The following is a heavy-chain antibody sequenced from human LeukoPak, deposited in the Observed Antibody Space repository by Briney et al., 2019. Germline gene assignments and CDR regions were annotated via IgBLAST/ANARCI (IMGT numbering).Heavy chain of an antibody. J-gene: IGHJ4*02. CDR2: ISDSGGST. Sequence: SGGPLTLLCAASGFTFSIYGMIWVRHAPGKGLEWVSAISDSGGSTYYADSVRGRFSISRDNSKNTLYLQKTSLRAEDTPVYYCAKDRADIVVVPSVLLDYWGQGTLVTVSS. CDR3: AKDRADIVVVPSVLLDY. CDR1: GFTFSIYG. D-gene: IGHD2-2*01. V-gene: IGHV3-23*01.